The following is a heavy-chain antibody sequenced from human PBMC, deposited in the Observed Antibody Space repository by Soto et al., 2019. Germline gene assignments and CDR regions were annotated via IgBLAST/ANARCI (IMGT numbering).Heavy chain of an antibody. CDR3: ARVKWDCSGGSCINYYFDY. CDR2: IIPIFGTA. D-gene: IGHD2-15*01. Sequence: QVQLVQSGAEVKKPGSSVKVSCKASGGTFSSYAISWVRQAPGQGLEWMGGIIPIFGTANYAQKFQGRVTITADESTSTAYMELSSLRSEDTAVYYCARVKWDCSGGSCINYYFDYWGQGTLVTVSS. V-gene: IGHV1-69*01. J-gene: IGHJ4*02. CDR1: GGTFSSYA.